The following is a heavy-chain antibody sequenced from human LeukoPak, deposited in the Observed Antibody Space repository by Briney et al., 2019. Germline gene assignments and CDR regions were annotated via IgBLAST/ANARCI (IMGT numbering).Heavy chain of an antibody. CDR3: VKERGNYGTGSGTFEI. D-gene: IGHD4-17*01. Sequence: GGSLRLSCAASGFPLTNSGVHWVRLAPGKGLEWVAVISFDGSDTGYADSVKGRFTISRDTSKNTVYLQFNSLRAEDTAVYFCVKERGNYGTGSGTFEIWGQGTMVTVSS. CDR1: GFPLTNSG. CDR2: ISFDGSDT. J-gene: IGHJ3*02. V-gene: IGHV3-30*18.